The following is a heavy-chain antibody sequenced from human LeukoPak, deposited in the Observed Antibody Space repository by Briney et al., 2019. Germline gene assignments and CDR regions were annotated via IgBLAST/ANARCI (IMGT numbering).Heavy chain of an antibody. CDR2: INPNSGGT. V-gene: IGHV1-2*06. CDR3: ARDRRVGATAPDY. J-gene: IGHJ4*02. Sequence: ASVKVSCKASGYTFTSYDINWVRQATGQGLEWMGRINPNSGGTNYAQKFQGRVTMTRDTSISTAYMELSRLRSDDTAVYYCARDRRVGATAPDYWGQGTLVTVSS. D-gene: IGHD1-26*01. CDR1: GYTFTSYD.